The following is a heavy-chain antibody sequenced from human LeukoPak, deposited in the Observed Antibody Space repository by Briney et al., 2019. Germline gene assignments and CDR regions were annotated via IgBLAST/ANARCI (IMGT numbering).Heavy chain of an antibody. CDR1: GYTSTGYY. D-gene: IGHD1-14*01. CDR3: ARDRQYGTSWRRTSFDP. J-gene: IGHJ5*02. Sequence: ASVNVSCKASGYTSTGYYINWVRQAPGQSLEWMGWINPNSGATKFAQKFQGRVTLTRDTSINTAYMELTSLRSDDTAVYFCARDRQYGTSWRRTSFDPWGQGTLVTVSS. CDR2: INPNSGAT. V-gene: IGHV1-2*02.